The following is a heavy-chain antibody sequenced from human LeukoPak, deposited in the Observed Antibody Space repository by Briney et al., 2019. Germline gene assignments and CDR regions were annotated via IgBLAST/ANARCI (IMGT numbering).Heavy chain of an antibody. CDR1: GVSISSGSYY. CDR2: IYTSGST. J-gene: IGHJ4*02. D-gene: IGHD5-24*01. Sequence: SQTLSLTCTVSGVSISSGSYYWSWIRQPAGKGLEWIGRIYTSGSTNYNPSLKSRVTISVDTSKNQFSLKLSSVTAADTAVYYCARGRQDGRAYWGQGTLVTVSS. V-gene: IGHV4-61*02. CDR3: ARGRQDGRAY.